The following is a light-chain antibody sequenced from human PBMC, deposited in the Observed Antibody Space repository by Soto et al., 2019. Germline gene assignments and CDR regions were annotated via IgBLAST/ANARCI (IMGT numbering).Light chain of an antibody. J-gene: IGKJ5*01. CDR2: GAS. Sequence: DIQMTQSPSSVSASVGDRVTITCRASQGIGTWLGWYQQKPGKAPNLLIYGASSLQSGVTSRFSASGSGTDFTLTITSLQPEDFATYYFQKTHSFPFTFGQGTRLEI. CDR1: QGIGTW. V-gene: IGKV1-12*01. CDR3: QKTHSFPFT.